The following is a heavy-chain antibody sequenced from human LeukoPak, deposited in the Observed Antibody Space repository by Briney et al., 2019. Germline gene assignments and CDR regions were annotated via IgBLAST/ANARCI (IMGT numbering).Heavy chain of an antibody. J-gene: IGHJ4*02. CDR1: GGSFSGYY. V-gene: IGHV4-34*01. CDR2: INHSGST. Sequence: KPSETLSLTCAVYGGSFSGYYWSWIRQPPGKGLEWIGEINHSGSTNYNPSLKSRVTISVDTSKNQFSLKLSSVTAADTAVYYCARDCGIWGSYRYGGLGVFDYWGQGTLVTVSS. CDR3: ARDCGIWGSYRYGGLGVFDY. D-gene: IGHD3-16*02.